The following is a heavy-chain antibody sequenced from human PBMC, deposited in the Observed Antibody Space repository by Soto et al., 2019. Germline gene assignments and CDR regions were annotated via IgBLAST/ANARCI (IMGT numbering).Heavy chain of an antibody. D-gene: IGHD6-13*01. Sequence: EVQLAESGGGLVQPGGSLRLSCADSGFTFSSYWMSWVRQAPVKGLEWVGNIKQDGSEKNYVDSVKGRFTISRDNAKNSLYLQMNSLRAEDTAVYYCARIASTGRGWDVWGQWTTVVVSS. CDR3: ARIASTGRGWDV. CDR2: IKQDGSEK. J-gene: IGHJ6*02. CDR1: GFTFSSYW. V-gene: IGHV3-7*01.